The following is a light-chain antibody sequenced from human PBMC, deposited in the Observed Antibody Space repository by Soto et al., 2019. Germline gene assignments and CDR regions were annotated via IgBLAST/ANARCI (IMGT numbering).Light chain of an antibody. CDR1: SSDVGGYNY. V-gene: IGLV2-14*01. Sequence: QSALTQPASVSGSPGQSITISCTGTSSDVGGYNYVSWYQQHPGKAPKLMIYEVTKRPSGVSNRFSGSKSGNTASLTISGLQAEDEGDYYCSSYTSNTTPYVFGTGTKVTVL. J-gene: IGLJ1*01. CDR3: SSYTSNTTPYV. CDR2: EVT.